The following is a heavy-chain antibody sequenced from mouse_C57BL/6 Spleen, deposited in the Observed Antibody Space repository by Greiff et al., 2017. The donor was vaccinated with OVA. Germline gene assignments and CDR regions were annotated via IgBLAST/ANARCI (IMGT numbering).Heavy chain of an antibody. Sequence: VQRVESGPGMVKPSQSLSLTCTVTGYSITSGYDWHWIRHFPGNKLEWMGYISYSGSTNYNPSLKSRISITHDTSKNHFFLKLNSVTTEDTATYYCARDEGGSFAYWGQGTLVTVSA. CDR2: ISYSGST. V-gene: IGHV3-1*01. CDR1: GYSITSGYD. CDR3: ARDEGGSFAY. J-gene: IGHJ3*01.